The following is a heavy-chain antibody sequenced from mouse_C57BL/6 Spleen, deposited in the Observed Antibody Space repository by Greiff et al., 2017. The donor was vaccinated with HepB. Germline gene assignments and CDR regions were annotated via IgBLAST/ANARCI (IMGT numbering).Heavy chain of an antibody. V-gene: IGHV1-22*01. CDR1: GYTFTDYN. J-gene: IGHJ2*01. CDR2: INPNNGGT. D-gene: IGHD2-3*01. CDR3: ASGGYYEDY. Sequence: VQLKQSGPELVKPGASVKMSCKASGYTFTDYNMHWVKQSHGKSLEWIGYINPNNGGTSYNQKFKGKATLTVNKSSSTAYMELRSLTSEDSAVYYCASGGYYEDYWGQGTTLTVSS.